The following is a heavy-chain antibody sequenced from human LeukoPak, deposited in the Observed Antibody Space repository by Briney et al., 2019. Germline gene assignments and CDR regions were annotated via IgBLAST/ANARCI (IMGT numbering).Heavy chain of an antibody. V-gene: IGHV4-39*01. Sequence: PSETLSLTCTVSGDSISSSSYYWVWHRQPPGKGLEWIVSIYYSGSTYLNPSLKSRVTISVDTSKTQYSLKLRSVTAADTAVYYCARQTVVTAPYFDDWGQGTQVTVSS. J-gene: IGHJ4*02. CDR2: IYYSGST. CDR3: ARQTVVTAPYFDD. D-gene: IGHD2-21*02. CDR1: GDSISSSSYY.